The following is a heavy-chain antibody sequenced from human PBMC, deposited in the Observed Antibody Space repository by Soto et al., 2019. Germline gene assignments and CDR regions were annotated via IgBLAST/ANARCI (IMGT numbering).Heavy chain of an antibody. CDR1: GFTFSSYG. CDR2: IWYDGSNK. CDR3: ARGAAAAIDGFHI. D-gene: IGHD6-13*01. V-gene: IGHV3-33*01. J-gene: IGHJ3*02. Sequence: QVQLVESGGGVVQPGRSLRLSCAASGFTFSSYGMHWVRQAPGKGLEWVAVIWYDGSNKYYADSVKGRFTISRDNSKNTLYLQMYSLRAEDTAVYYCARGAAAAIDGFHIWGQGPLVTVSS.